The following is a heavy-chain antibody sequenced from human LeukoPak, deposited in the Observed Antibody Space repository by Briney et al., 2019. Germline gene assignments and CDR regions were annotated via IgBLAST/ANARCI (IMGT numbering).Heavy chain of an antibody. Sequence: SETLSLTCTVSGGSTSSGDYYWSWIRQPPGKGLEWIGYIYYSGSTYYNPSLKSRVTISVDTSKNQFSLKLSSVTAADTAVYYCARASYDSSGSYFDYWGQGTLVTVSS. V-gene: IGHV4-30-4*01. CDR1: GGSTSSGDYY. CDR2: IYYSGST. J-gene: IGHJ4*02. D-gene: IGHD3-22*01. CDR3: ARASYDSSGSYFDY.